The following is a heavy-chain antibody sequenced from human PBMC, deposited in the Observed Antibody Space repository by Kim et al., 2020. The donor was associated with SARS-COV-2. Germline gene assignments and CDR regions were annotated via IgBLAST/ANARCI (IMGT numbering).Heavy chain of an antibody. V-gene: IGHV3-48*02. CDR2: ISSSSSTI. CDR3: ARERHYWSVVVYAEHNFDY. D-gene: IGHD2-8*02. Sequence: GGSLRLSCAASGFTFSSYSMNWVRQAPGKGLEWVSYISSSSSTIYYADSVKGRFTISRDNAKNSLYLQMNSLRDEDTAVYYCARERHYWSVVVYAEHNFDYWGQGTLVTVSS. CDR1: GFTFSSYS. J-gene: IGHJ4*02.